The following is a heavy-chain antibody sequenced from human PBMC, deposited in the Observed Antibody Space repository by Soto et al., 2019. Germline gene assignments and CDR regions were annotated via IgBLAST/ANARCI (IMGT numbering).Heavy chain of an antibody. Sequence: QVELVESGGGVVKPGRSLRVSCSASGFTFRSFSMHWVRQAPGKGLEWVATVSYDGSKTYYAGSVRGRFTISRDNSNNTLSLQMDGLRPEDTAVYFCARDKDSSYFPPPYYFDSWGQGILVTVSS. D-gene: IGHD2-2*01. CDR3: ARDKDSSYFPPPYYFDS. CDR2: VSYDGSKT. CDR1: GFTFRSFS. V-gene: IGHV3-30*04. J-gene: IGHJ4*02.